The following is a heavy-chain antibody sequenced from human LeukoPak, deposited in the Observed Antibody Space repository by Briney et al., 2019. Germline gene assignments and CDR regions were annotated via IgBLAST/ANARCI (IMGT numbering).Heavy chain of an antibody. D-gene: IGHD6-13*01. CDR1: GYTFTSYG. J-gene: IGHJ6*04. Sequence: ASVKVSCKASGYTFTSYGINWVRQAPGQGLEWMGWISGHNGHTNYVQKMQGRVTMTTDTSTNTAYMELRSLRSDDTAVYYCASHRAAASGMDVWGKGTTVTVSS. CDR2: ISGHNGHT. V-gene: IGHV1-18*04. CDR3: ASHRAAASGMDV.